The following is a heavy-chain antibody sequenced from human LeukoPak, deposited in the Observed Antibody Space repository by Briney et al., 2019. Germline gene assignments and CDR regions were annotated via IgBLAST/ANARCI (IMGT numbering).Heavy chain of an antibody. CDR2: IKQDGSEK. CDR3: AELGITMIGGV. J-gene: IGHJ6*04. V-gene: IGHV3-7*01. Sequence: GGSLRLSCAASGFTFSSYWMSWVRQAPGKGLEWVANIKQDGSEKYYVDSVKGRFTISRDDAKNSLYLQMNSLRAEDTAVYYCAELGITMIGGVWCKGTTVTISS. D-gene: IGHD3-10*02. CDR1: GFTFSSYW.